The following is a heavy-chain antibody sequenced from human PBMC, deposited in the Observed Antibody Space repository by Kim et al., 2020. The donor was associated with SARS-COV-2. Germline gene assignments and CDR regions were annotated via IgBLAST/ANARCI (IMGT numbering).Heavy chain of an antibody. CDR2: T. V-gene: IGHV4-39*01. D-gene: IGHD6-13*01. Sequence: TYFSPSLTSRVPISVHTSKNQFSLKLSSVTAADTAVYYCARHVAAAGSDYWGQGTLVTVSS. CDR3: ARHVAAAGSDY. J-gene: IGHJ4*02.